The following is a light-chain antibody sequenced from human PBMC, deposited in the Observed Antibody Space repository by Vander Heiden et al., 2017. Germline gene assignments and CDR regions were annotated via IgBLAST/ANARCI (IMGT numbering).Light chain of an antibody. Sequence: QSVLTQPPSASGPPGQRVTISCSGSSSNIGSNYVHWYQHLPGTAPKLLIYRNNQRPSGVPDRFSGSKSGTSASLAISGLRSEDEADYYCAAWDDSLSGVVFGGGTKVTVL. CDR3: AAWDDSLSGVV. V-gene: IGLV1-47*01. J-gene: IGLJ2*01. CDR1: SSNIGSNY. CDR2: RNN.